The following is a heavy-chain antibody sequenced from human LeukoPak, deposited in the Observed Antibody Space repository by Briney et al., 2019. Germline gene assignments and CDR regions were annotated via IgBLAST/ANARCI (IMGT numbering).Heavy chain of an antibody. CDR3: ARYYYYDSSGYYYYFDY. CDR1: GGSITGYY. V-gene: IGHV4-59*08. J-gene: IGHJ4*02. Sequence: SETLSLTCTVSGGSITGYYWNWIRQPPGKGLEWIGYIYYSGGTYYNPSLESRVTISVDTSKSQFSLKLSSVTAADTAVYYCARYYYYDSSGYYYYFDYWGQGTLVTVSS. D-gene: IGHD3-22*01. CDR2: IYYSGGT.